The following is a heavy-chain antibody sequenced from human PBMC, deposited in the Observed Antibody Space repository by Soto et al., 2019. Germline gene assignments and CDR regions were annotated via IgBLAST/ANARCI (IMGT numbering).Heavy chain of an antibody. CDR3: AKGGYYSLFDI. V-gene: IGHV3-23*01. Sequence: GSLIPSCVASGFPFSSYAMSWVRQTPGKGLEWVSGISGSGGRTYYADSVKGRFTISRDNSNNTLSLQMHILRVEDTAVYFCAKGGYYSLFDIWGQGTVVTVSS. J-gene: IGHJ3*02. D-gene: IGHD3-16*01. CDR2: ISGSGGRT. CDR1: GFPFSSYA.